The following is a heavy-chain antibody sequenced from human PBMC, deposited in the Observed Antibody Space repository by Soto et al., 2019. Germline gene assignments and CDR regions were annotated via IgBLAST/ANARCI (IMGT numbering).Heavy chain of an antibody. Sequence: QVQVVQSGAEVKKPGSSVKVSCKSSGGTFISSAISWVRQAPGQGLEWMGGIIPIFGTANYPQKFRGRVTLIADESKSTAYMELSSLRSDDTAVYYCAARRYCSGGSCPDYFDFLGQGTLVNGFS. D-gene: IGHD2-15*01. J-gene: IGHJ4*02. CDR3: AARRYCSGGSCPDYFDF. CDR2: IIPIFGTA. V-gene: IGHV1-69*01. CDR1: GGTFISSA.